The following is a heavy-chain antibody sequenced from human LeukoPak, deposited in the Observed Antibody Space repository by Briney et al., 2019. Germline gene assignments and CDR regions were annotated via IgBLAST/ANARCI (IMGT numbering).Heavy chain of an antibody. D-gene: IGHD6-13*01. CDR2: INHSGST. V-gene: IGHV4-34*01. CDR3: ARPRSWPPYHYYGLDV. Sequence: SETLSLTCAVYGGSFSGYYWSWIRQPPGEGLEWIGEINHSGSTNYNPSLKSRVTISVDTSKNQFSLKLSSVTAADTAVYYCARPRSWPPYHYYGLDVWGQGATVTVSS. CDR1: GGSFSGYY. J-gene: IGHJ6*02.